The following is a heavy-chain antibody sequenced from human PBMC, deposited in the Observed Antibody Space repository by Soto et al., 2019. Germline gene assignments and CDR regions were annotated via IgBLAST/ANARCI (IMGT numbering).Heavy chain of an antibody. CDR1: GYTFTGYY. D-gene: IGHD2-15*01. CDR3: AREHCSGGSCYRWFDP. Sequence: QVQLVQSGAEVKKPGASVKVSCKASGYTFTGYYMHWVRQAPGQGLEWMGWINPNSGGTNYAQKFQGRVTITRDTSISTAYMELSRLRSDDTAVYYCAREHCSGGSCYRWFDPWGQGTLVTVSS. J-gene: IGHJ5*02. CDR2: INPNSGGT. V-gene: IGHV1-2*02.